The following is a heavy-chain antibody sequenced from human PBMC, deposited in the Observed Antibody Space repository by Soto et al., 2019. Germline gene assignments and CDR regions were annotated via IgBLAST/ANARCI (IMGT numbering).Heavy chain of an antibody. Sequence: HPGGSLRLSCAASGFTFSSYAMSWVRQAPGKGLEWVSAISGSGGSTYYADSVEGRFTISRDNSKNTLYLQMNSLRAEDTAVYYCAKGPSPAAIGATNWFDPWGQGTLVTVSS. CDR2: ISGSGGST. V-gene: IGHV3-23*01. J-gene: IGHJ5*02. CDR1: GFTFSSYA. D-gene: IGHD2-2*01. CDR3: AKGPSPAAIGATNWFDP.